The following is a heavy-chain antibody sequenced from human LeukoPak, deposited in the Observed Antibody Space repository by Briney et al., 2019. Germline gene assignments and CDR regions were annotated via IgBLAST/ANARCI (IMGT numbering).Heavy chain of an antibody. Sequence: PGRSLRLSCAASGFTLSSYGMHWVRQAPGKGLEWVAVISYDGSNKYYADSVKGRFTISRDNSKNTLYLQMNSLRAEDTAVYYCAREGRSGSYLGRFDPWGQGTLVTVSS. D-gene: IGHD1-26*01. J-gene: IGHJ5*02. CDR1: GFTLSSYG. CDR2: ISYDGSNK. CDR3: AREGRSGSYLGRFDP. V-gene: IGHV3-30*03.